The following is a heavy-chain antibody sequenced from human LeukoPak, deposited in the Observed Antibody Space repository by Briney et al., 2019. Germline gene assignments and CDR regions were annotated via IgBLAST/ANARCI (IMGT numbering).Heavy chain of an antibody. V-gene: IGHV4-39*07. D-gene: IGHD4-17*01. CDR3: ARVFSPYGAPPNWFDP. CDR2: IYYSGST. J-gene: IGHJ5*02. CDR1: GGSISSSSYY. Sequence: PSETLSPTCTVSGGSISSSSYYWGWIRQPPGKGLEWIGSIYYSGSTYYNPSLKSRVTISVDTSKNQFSLKLSSVTAADTAVYYCARVFSPYGAPPNWFDPWGQGTLVTVSS.